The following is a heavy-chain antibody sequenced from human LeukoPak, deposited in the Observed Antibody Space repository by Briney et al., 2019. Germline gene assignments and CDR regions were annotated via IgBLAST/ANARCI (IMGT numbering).Heavy chain of an antibody. CDR3: VAIAVAGQFY. Sequence: GGSLRLSCAASGFTFTSYGMHWVRQAPGKGLEWVAFIRYDGSNTYSADSVKGRFTISRDNSKNTLYVQMNSLRVEDTAMYYCVAIAVAGQFYWGQGNLVTVSS. CDR1: GFTFTSYG. V-gene: IGHV3-30*02. CDR2: IRYDGSNT. J-gene: IGHJ4*02. D-gene: IGHD6-19*01.